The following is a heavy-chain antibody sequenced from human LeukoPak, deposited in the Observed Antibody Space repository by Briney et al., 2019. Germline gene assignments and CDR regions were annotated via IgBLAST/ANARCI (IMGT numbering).Heavy chain of an antibody. J-gene: IGHJ6*03. CDR2: IYTSGST. CDR1: GGSISSYY. V-gene: IGHV4-4*07. Sequence: SETLSLTCTVSGGSISSYYWSWIRQPAGKGLEWIGRIYTSGSTNYNPSLKSRVTMSVDTSKNQFSLKLSSVTAADTAVYYCARGQGSSGWFNYYYYYYMDVWGKGTTVTVSS. D-gene: IGHD6-19*01. CDR3: ARGQGSSGWFNYYYYYYMDV.